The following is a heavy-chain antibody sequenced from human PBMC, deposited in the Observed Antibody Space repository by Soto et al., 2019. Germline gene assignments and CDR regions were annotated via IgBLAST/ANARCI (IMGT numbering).Heavy chain of an antibody. V-gene: IGHV1-24*01. CDR3: GTTDYNCASCGGNWFDP. CDR1: GYTLTELS. CDR2: FDPEDGET. Sequence: ASVKVSCKVSGYTLTELSMHWVRQAPGKGLEWMGGFDPEDGETIYAQKFQGRVTMTEDTSTDTAYMGLSSLRSEDTAVYYCGTTDYNCASCGGNWFDPWGQGTLVTVSS. J-gene: IGHJ5*02. D-gene: IGHD2-2*01.